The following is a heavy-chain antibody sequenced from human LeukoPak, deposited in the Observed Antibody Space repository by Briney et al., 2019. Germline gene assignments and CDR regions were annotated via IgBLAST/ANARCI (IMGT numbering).Heavy chain of an antibody. CDR1: GGSISSSSYY. V-gene: IGHV4-39*01. CDR2: IYYSGST. D-gene: IGHD2/OR15-2a*01. J-gene: IGHJ6*02. Sequence: PSETLSLTCTVSGGSISSSSYYWGWIRQPPGKGLEWIGSIYYSGSTYYNPSLKSRVTLSVDTSKNQFSLKLSSVTAADTAVYYCARPGVFPDVWGQGTTVTVSS. CDR3: ARPGVFPDV.